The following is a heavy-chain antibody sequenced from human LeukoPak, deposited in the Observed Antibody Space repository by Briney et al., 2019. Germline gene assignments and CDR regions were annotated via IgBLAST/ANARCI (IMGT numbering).Heavy chain of an antibody. J-gene: IGHJ4*02. CDR2: IWYDGSNK. CDR1: GFTFSSYG. CDR3: ARDSAGTAFDY. V-gene: IGHV3-33*01. Sequence: GGSLRLSCAASGFTFSSYGMHWVRQAPGKGLEWVAVIWYDGSNKYYADSVKGRFTISRDNSKNTLYLQMNSLRAEDTAVYYCARDSAGTAFDYWGQGTPVTVSS. D-gene: IGHD6-13*01.